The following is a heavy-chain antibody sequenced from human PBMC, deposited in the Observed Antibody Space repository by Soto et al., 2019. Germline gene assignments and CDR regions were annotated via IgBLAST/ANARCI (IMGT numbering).Heavy chain of an antibody. CDR3: ARGSRGWYSGYYFGLDV. Sequence: QVQLVQSGAEVKKPGASVRVSCKASGYTFTPYDINWVRQATGQGLEWMGWMNPNIGSTGYAQKFEGRATMTTDTSISTAYMELTSLPSEHSAVYYCARGSRGWYSGYYFGLDVWGQGTTVTVSS. CDR2: MNPNIGST. CDR1: GYTFTPYD. D-gene: IGHD6-19*01. V-gene: IGHV1-8*01. J-gene: IGHJ6*02.